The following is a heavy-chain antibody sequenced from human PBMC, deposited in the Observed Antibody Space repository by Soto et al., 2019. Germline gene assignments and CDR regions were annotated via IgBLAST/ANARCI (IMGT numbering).Heavy chain of an antibody. V-gene: IGHV1-46*01. Sequence: VEVFCEAPGDTLTNYYRHCVRPAHGHGLEWMGWMNPNSGNTRYAQKFQGRITMTRDRSTNTVYMELRGLTSDDTALYYCTRLFQDYRGYTYRSDYWGQRTLVIVS. CDR1: GDTLTNYY. D-gene: IGHD2-2*02. J-gene: IGHJ4*02. CDR3: TRLFQDYRGYTYRSDY. CDR2: MNPNSGNT.